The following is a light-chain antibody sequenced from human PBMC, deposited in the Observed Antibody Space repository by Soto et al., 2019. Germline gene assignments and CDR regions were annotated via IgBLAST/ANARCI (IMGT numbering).Light chain of an antibody. CDR3: YSYAGENLYG. CDR2: EGT. J-gene: IGLJ1*01. CDR1: SSDVGSYNL. Sequence: QSVLTHPASVSASPGQSITILCTGTSSDVGSYNLVSWFQQHPGKVPKLLIYEGTKRPSGLSDRFSGSKSGNTASLTISGLQAEDEADYYCYSYAGENLYGFGTGTKLTVL. V-gene: IGLV2-23*01.